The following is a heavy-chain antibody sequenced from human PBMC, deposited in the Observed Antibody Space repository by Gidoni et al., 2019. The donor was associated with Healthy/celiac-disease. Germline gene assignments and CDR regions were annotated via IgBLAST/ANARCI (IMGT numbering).Heavy chain of an antibody. CDR3: ARGQQLAPLGY. V-gene: IGHV3-21*01. J-gene: IGHJ4*02. Sequence: EVQLVASGGGLVKPGVSLRLSCAASGFTFSSYSINWVRQAPGKGLEWGSSISSSSSYIYYADSVKGRFTISRDNAKNSLYLQMNSLRAEDTAVYYCARGQQLAPLGYWGQGTLVTVSS. D-gene: IGHD6-13*01. CDR2: ISSSSSYI. CDR1: GFTFSSYS.